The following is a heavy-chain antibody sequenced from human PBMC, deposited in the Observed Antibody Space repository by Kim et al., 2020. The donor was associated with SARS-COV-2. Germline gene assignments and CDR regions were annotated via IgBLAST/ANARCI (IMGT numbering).Heavy chain of an antibody. V-gene: IGHV4-39*07. J-gene: IGHJ6*02. Sequence: SETLSLTCTVSGGSISSSSYYWGWIRQPPGKGLEWIGSIYYSGSTYSNPSLKSRVTISVDTSKNQFSLKLSSVTAADTAVYYCARGGVTMVRGGNYYYGMDVWGQGTTVTVAS. D-gene: IGHD3-10*01. CDR1: GGSISSSSYY. CDR2: IYYSGST. CDR3: ARGGVTMVRGGNYYYGMDV.